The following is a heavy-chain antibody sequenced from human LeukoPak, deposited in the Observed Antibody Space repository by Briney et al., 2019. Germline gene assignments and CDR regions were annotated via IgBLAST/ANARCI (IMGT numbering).Heavy chain of an antibody. V-gene: IGHV4-34*01. J-gene: IGHJ4*02. CDR2: INHSGST. CDR3: ARQYGRYRGAFDY. Sequence: SETLSLTCAVYGGSFSGYYWSWIRRPPGKGLEWIGEINHSGSTNYNPSLKSRVTISVDTSKNQFSLKLSSVTAADTAVYYCARQYGRYRGAFDYWGQGTLVTVSS. CDR1: GGSFSGYY. D-gene: IGHD6-19*01.